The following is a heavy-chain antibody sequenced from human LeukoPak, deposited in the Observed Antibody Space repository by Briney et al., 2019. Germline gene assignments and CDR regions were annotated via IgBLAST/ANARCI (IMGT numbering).Heavy chain of an antibody. CDR3: ARDPTNSAAAGKLFDY. Sequence: GGSLRLSCAASGFTFSSYGMHWVRQAPGKGLEWVAVIWYDGSNKCYPDSVKGRFTISRDNSKNTLYLQMNSLRVEDTAVYYCARDPTNSAAAGKLFDYWGQGTLVTVSS. D-gene: IGHD6-13*01. V-gene: IGHV3-33*01. CDR2: IWYDGSNK. CDR1: GFTFSSYG. J-gene: IGHJ4*02.